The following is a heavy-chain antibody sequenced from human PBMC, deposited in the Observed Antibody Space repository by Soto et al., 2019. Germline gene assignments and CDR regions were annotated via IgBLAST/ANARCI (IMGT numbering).Heavy chain of an antibody. D-gene: IGHD6-6*01. CDR2: IYYSGGT. V-gene: IGHV4-30-4*01. CDR1: GGSISSDDYY. CDR3: AGDRSNSPDYFDY. J-gene: IGHJ4*02. Sequence: SETLSLTXTVSGGSISSDDYYWSWIRQPPGKGLEWIGHIYYSGGTYYNPSLKSRLTISVDTSKNQFSLKLSSVSAADTAVYFCAGDRSNSPDYFDYWGQGTLVTVSS.